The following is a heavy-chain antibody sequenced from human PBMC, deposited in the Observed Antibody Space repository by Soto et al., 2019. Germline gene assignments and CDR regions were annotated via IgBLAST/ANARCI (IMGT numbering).Heavy chain of an antibody. J-gene: IGHJ6*02. CDR2: VSNDGSNK. Sequence: QVQLVESGGGVVQPGESLRLSCAASEFTFSSYAMHWVRQAPGKGLEWVAVVSNDGSNKYYADSVKGRFTISRDNSKNTLNLQMNSLRAEDTAVYYCAKDQSTNSGSYHALDVWGQGTTVTVSS. D-gene: IGHD1-26*01. CDR3: AKDQSTNSGSYHALDV. V-gene: IGHV3-30*18. CDR1: EFTFSSYA.